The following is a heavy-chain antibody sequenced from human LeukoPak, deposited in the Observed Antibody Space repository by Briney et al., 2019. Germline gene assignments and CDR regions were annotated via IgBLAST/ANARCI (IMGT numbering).Heavy chain of an antibody. Sequence: PGGSLRLSCAASGFTFSNFAMSWVRQAPGKGLEWVSGISASGGGTYYADSVKGRFTISRDNSKNTLYLQMNSLRAEDTAVYYCARDNEDYGGNSDAYWGQGTLVTVSS. CDR2: ISASGGGT. V-gene: IGHV3-23*01. D-gene: IGHD4-23*01. J-gene: IGHJ4*02. CDR3: ARDNEDYGGNSDAY. CDR1: GFTFSNFA.